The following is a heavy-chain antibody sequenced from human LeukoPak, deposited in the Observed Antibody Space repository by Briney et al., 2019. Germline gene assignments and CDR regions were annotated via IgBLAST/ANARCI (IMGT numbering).Heavy chain of an antibody. J-gene: IGHJ4*02. Sequence: PGGSLRLSCAASGFIVNSNYMNWVRQAPGKGLVWVSRISPTGSTTSYADSVKGRFTVSRDNAKNTLYLQVNNLRAEDTAVYYCARGPNSNWSGLDFWGQGTLLTVSS. CDR1: GFIVNSNY. CDR3: ARGPNSNWSGLDF. V-gene: IGHV3-74*01. CDR2: ISPTGSTT. D-gene: IGHD6-6*01.